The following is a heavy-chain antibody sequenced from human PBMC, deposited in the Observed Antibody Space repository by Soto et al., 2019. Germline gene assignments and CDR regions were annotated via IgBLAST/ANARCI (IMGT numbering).Heavy chain of an antibody. Sequence: EVQLVQSGAEVKKAGESLKISCQGSGYSFTNYWVGWVRQIPGRGLEWMGLIHPGDSDTRYSPFFQGQVTISADKSISTAYLQWSSLKASDTAMYYCARHKRDSSTWFEGWFDPWGQGTLVTVSS. J-gene: IGHJ5*02. CDR3: ARHKRDSSTWFEGWFDP. CDR2: IHPGDSDT. D-gene: IGHD6-13*01. CDR1: GYSFTNYW. V-gene: IGHV5-51*03.